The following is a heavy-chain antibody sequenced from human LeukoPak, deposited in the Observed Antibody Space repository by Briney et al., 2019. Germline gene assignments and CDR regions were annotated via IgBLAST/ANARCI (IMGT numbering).Heavy chain of an antibody. Sequence: GGCLRLSCSDSGFTFSTYAMHWVRQAPGKGLEYVSGISSNGGRTDYADSVKGRFTISRDNSKNTLYLQMSSLRAEDTAVYYCVKGISMIAKLPLDYWGQGPLVTVSS. CDR1: GFTFSTYA. J-gene: IGHJ4*02. CDR2: ISSNGGRT. D-gene: IGHD3-22*01. CDR3: VKGISMIAKLPLDY. V-gene: IGHV3-64D*09.